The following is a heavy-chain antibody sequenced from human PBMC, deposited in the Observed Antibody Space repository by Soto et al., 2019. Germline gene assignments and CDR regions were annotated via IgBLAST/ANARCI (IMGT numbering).Heavy chain of an antibody. J-gene: IGHJ4*02. V-gene: IGHV6-1*01. CDR3: TQAAGYISTWFFDS. CDR2: TYYRSKWYN. Sequence: SQTLSLTCAISGDSVSTNSATWDWIRQSPSRGLEWLGRTYYRSKWYNDYAVSVKGRITINPDTSNNQFSLQLNSVTPEDTAVYYCTQAAGYISTWFFDSWAQGTLVTVSS. CDR1: GDSVSTNSAT. D-gene: IGHD6-13*01.